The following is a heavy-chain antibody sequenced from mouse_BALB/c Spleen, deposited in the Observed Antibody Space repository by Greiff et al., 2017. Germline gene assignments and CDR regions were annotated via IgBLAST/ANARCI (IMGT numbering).Heavy chain of an antibody. Sequence: ESGPGLVKPSQSLSLTCSVTGYSITSGYYWNWIRQFPGNKLEWMGYISYDGSNNYNPSLKNRISITRDTSKNQFFLKLNSVTTEDTATYYCARVPSYYRWNYFDYWGQGTTLTVSS. J-gene: IGHJ2*01. CDR3: ARVPSYYRWNYFDY. V-gene: IGHV3-6*02. CDR2: ISYDGSN. CDR1: GYSITSGYY. D-gene: IGHD2-14*01.